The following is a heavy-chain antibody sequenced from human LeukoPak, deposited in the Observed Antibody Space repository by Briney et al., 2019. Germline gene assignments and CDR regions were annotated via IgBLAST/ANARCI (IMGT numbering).Heavy chain of an antibody. D-gene: IGHD1-26*01. CDR2: ISGSGGSA. CDR1: GFTFSSYA. Sequence: GGSLRLSCAASGFTFSSYAMNWVRQAPGKGLEWVSAISGSGGSAYYADSVKGRFTISRDNSRNTLYLQMDSLKTEDTAVYYCAKGELHFNTCSFDYWGQGTLVTVSS. J-gene: IGHJ4*02. CDR3: AKGELHFNTCSFDY. V-gene: IGHV3-23*01.